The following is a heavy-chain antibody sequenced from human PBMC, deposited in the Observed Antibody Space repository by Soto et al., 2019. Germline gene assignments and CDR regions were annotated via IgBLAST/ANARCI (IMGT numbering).Heavy chain of an antibody. Sequence: GGSLRLSCAASGFTFSSYWMHWVRQAPGKGLVWFSRINSDGSSTSYADSVKGRFTISRDNAKNTLYLQMNSLRAEDTAVYYCARASPTGGKQLVRGRGYYYGMDVWGQGTTVTVSS. CDR2: INSDGSST. CDR3: ARASPTGGKQLVRGRGYYYGMDV. CDR1: GFTFSSYW. D-gene: IGHD6-6*01. V-gene: IGHV3-74*01. J-gene: IGHJ6*02.